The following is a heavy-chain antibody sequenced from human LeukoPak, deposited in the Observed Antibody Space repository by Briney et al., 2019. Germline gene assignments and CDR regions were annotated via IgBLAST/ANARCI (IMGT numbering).Heavy chain of an antibody. J-gene: IGHJ5*02. Sequence: PGGSLRLSCAASGFTLTSYAMSWVRQAPGKGLEWVSLICGRGGNTYYADSVKGRFTISRDNSKNTLSLQMNSLRAEDTAVYYCARQNPIGYCSGGSCYWFDPWGQGTLVTVSS. D-gene: IGHD2-15*01. V-gene: IGHV3-23*01. CDR2: ICGRGGNT. CDR1: GFTLTSYA. CDR3: ARQNPIGYCSGGSCYWFDP.